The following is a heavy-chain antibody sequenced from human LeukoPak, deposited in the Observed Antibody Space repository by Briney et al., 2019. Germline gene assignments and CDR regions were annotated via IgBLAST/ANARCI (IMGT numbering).Heavy chain of an antibody. D-gene: IGHD3-22*01. J-gene: IGHJ4*02. V-gene: IGHV3-66*01. CDR2: IYSGGST. CDR1: GFTVSSNY. Sequence: PGGSLRLSCAASGFTVSSNYMSWVRQAPGKGLEWVSVIYSGGSTYYADSVKGRFTISRDDSKNTLYLQMNSLSAEDTAVYYCARAMIEGFFDYWGQGTLVTVSS. CDR3: ARAMIEGFFDY.